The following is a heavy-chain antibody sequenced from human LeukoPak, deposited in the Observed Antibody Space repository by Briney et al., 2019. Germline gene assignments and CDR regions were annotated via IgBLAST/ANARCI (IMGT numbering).Heavy chain of an antibody. J-gene: IGHJ6*02. CDR2: ISNNGGYT. CDR3: ARGGGLDV. D-gene: IGHD3-16*01. V-gene: IGHV3-23*01. CDR1: GFTFSSSA. Sequence: GGSLRLSCAASGFTFSSSAMSWVRQAPGKGLEWVSAISNNGGYTYYADSVQGRFTISRDNAKNSLYLQMSNLRAEDTAVYFCARGGGLDVWGQGATVTVSS.